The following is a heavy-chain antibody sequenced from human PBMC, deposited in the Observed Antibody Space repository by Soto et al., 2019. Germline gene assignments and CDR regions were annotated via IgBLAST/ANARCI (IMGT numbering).Heavy chain of an antibody. V-gene: IGHV5-10-1*01. CDR3: ARRSIGYCSGGSCYNGAFDI. CDR2: IDPSDSYT. Sequence: PGESLKISCKGSGYSFTSYWISWVRQMPGKGLEWMGRIDPSDSYTNYSPSFQGHVTISADKSISTAYLQWSSLKASDTAMYYCARRSIGYCSGGSCYNGAFDIWGQGTMVTVSS. CDR1: GYSFTSYW. J-gene: IGHJ3*02. D-gene: IGHD2-15*01.